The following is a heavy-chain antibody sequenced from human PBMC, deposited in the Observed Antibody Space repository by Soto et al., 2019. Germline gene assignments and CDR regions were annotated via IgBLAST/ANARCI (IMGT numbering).Heavy chain of an antibody. CDR1: GFTFSSYA. CDR3: AKEVRSMIVVVITSFDY. D-gene: IGHD3-22*01. Sequence: EVQLLESGGGLVQPGGSLRLSCAASGFTFSSYAMSWVRQAPGKGLEWVSAISGSGGSTYYADSVKCRFTISRENSKNTLYLQMNSLRAEDTAVYYCAKEVRSMIVVVITSFDYWGQGTLVSVSS. J-gene: IGHJ4*02. V-gene: IGHV3-23*01. CDR2: ISGSGGST.